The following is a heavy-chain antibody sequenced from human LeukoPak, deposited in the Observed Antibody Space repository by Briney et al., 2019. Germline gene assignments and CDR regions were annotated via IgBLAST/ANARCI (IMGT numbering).Heavy chain of an antibody. J-gene: IGHJ5*02. CDR3: ARDSDSGTSWTNWFDP. CDR1: GYTFTGYF. V-gene: IGHV1-2*02. Sequence: ASVKVSRKASGYTFTGYFMHWVRQAPGQGLEWMGWINPNSGGTNYAQNFQGRVTMTRDTSISTAYMELSRLRSGDTAFYYCARDSDSGTSWTNWFDPWGQGTLVTVSS. D-gene: IGHD1-26*01. CDR2: INPNSGGT.